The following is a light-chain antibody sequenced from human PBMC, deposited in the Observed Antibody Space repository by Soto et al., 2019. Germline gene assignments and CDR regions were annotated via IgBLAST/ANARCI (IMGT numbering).Light chain of an antibody. Sequence: DIQLTPSPSTRSGSVGAVVPLTCRSSQTISSWLAWYHQKPGKAPKLLIYKASTLKSGVPSRFSGSGSGTELTLTSSSLQPDDFAVYYCETYNGSAAAFGQVTK. CDR2: KAS. V-gene: IGKV1-5*03. CDR3: ETYNGSAAA. CDR1: QTISSW. J-gene: IGKJ1*01.